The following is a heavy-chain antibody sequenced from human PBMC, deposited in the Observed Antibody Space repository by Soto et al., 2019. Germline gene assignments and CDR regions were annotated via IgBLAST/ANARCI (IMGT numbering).Heavy chain of an antibody. J-gene: IGHJ4*02. Sequence: MQLVQSGAEVKEPGASVKVSCKASGYIFTSYDINWVRQATGQGLEWMGWMNPNSGNTGYAKKFEGRVTMTRNTPTTTAYMELSSLRSEDTAVYYCVRGVRSGGSYDFDYWGQGTLVTVSS. D-gene: IGHD2-15*01. CDR2: MNPNSGNT. CDR3: VRGVRSGGSYDFDY. CDR1: GYIFTSYD. V-gene: IGHV1-8*01.